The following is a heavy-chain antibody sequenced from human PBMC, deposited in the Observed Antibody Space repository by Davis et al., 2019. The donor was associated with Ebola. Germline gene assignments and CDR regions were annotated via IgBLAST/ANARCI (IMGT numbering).Heavy chain of an antibody. D-gene: IGHD3-16*02. Sequence: GESLKISCAASGFTFSSYSMNWVRQAPGKGLEWVSSISSSSSYIYYADSVKGRFTISRDNAKNSLYLQMNSLRDEDTAVYYCARTITLGGVIVEGYYFDYWGQGTLVTVSS. J-gene: IGHJ4*02. CDR2: ISSSSSYI. CDR3: ARTITLGGVIVEGYYFDY. V-gene: IGHV3-21*01. CDR1: GFTFSSYS.